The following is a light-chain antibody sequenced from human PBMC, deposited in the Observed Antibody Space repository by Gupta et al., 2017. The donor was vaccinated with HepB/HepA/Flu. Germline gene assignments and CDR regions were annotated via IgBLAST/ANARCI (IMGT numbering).Light chain of an antibody. CDR3: LPYTGRTNFLV. CDR1: TGAVTSRYY. Sequence: QTVVPQEPSLTLSPGRSVTLPCASSTGAVTSRYYPNWFQQQPGQAPKLLIFRISNQHSGTPARFSGSNSGGTAALTLSGVQAEDEADYYCLPYTGRTNFLVFGGGTKLTVL. CDR2: RIS. V-gene: IGLV7-43*01. J-gene: IGLJ3*02.